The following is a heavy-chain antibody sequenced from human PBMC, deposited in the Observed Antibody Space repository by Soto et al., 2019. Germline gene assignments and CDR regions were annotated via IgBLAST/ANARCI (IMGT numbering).Heavy chain of an antibody. V-gene: IGHV1-18*01. Sequence: ASVKVSCKASGYTFNTFGVTWVRQAPGEGLEWMGCISGYGGKRDYSRKLQGRLTLTADPSTSTSYMELRNLTSDDTAVYYCARGWGKYFGVNDPWGQGTLVTVSS. CDR1: GYTFNTFG. D-gene: IGHD2-8*01. J-gene: IGHJ5*02. CDR2: ISGYGGKR. CDR3: ARGWGKYFGVNDP.